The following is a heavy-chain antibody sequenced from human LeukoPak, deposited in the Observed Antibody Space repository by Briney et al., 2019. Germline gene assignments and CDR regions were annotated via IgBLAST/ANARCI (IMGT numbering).Heavy chain of an antibody. D-gene: IGHD6-19*01. J-gene: IGHJ4*02. CDR3: ARGSDGWFAFDY. CDR2: ISSTGSNI. Sequence: GGSLRLSCAASGFTFSTYEMNWVRQAPGKGLEWVSYISSTGSNIYYADSVKGRFTISRDNSKHTLYLQMNSLRGEDTAVYYCARGSDGWFAFDYWGQGILVTVSS. V-gene: IGHV3-48*03. CDR1: GFTFSTYE.